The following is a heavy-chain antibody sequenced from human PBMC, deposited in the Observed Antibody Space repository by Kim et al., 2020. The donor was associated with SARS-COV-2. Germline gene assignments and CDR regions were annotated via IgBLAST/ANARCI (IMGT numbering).Heavy chain of an antibody. CDR3: AKEDGSYYGSGSYYHRDYYGMDV. Sequence: GGSLRLSCAASGFTFGDYAMNWVRQAPGKGLEWVSCISCNSGSIGYADSVKGRFTISRDNAKNSLYLQMNSLRAEDTAVYYCAKEDGSYYGSGSYYHRDYYGMDVWGQGTTVIVSS. CDR2: ISCNSGSI. CDR1: GFTFGDYA. V-gene: IGHV3-9*01. D-gene: IGHD3-10*01. J-gene: IGHJ6*02.